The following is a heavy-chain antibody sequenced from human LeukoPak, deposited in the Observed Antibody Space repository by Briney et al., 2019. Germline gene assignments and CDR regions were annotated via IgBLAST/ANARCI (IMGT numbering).Heavy chain of an antibody. CDR2: IYYSGST. CDR1: GGSISSYY. CDR3: ARVTYYYDSSGYYYSYYFDY. Sequence: SETLSLTCTVSGGSISSYYWSWIRQPPGKGLEWIGYIYYSGSTNYNPSLKSRVTISVDTSKNQFSLKLSSVTAADMAVYYCARVTYYYDSSGYYYSYYFDYWGQGTLVTVSS. J-gene: IGHJ4*02. D-gene: IGHD3-22*01. V-gene: IGHV4-59*12.